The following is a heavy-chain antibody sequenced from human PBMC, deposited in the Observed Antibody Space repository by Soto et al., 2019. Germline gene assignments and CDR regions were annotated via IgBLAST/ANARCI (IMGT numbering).Heavy chain of an antibody. D-gene: IGHD3-22*01. Sequence: QVQLVQSGAEVKKPGASVKVSCKASGYTFTSYYMHWVRQAPGQGLEWMGIINPSGGSTSYAQKFQGRFTMTRDTSTSTVYMELSSLRSEDTAVYYCARPPVPHYYDSSGYSDAFDIWGQGTMVTVSS. CDR3: ARPPVPHYYDSSGYSDAFDI. J-gene: IGHJ3*02. CDR1: GYTFTSYY. V-gene: IGHV1-46*01. CDR2: INPSGGST.